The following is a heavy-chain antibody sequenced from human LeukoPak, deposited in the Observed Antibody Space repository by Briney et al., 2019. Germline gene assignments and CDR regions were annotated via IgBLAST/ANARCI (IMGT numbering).Heavy chain of an antibody. CDR3: ARGPRYDYVWGSYRQEYYYFDY. Sequence: GGSLRLSCAASGFTVSSNYMSWVRQAPGKGLEWVSVIYSGGSTYYADSVKGRFTISRHNSKNTLYLQMNSRRAEDTAVYYCARGPRYDYVWGSYRQEYYYFDYWGQGTLVTVSS. CDR1: GFTVSSNY. V-gene: IGHV3-53*04. CDR2: IYSGGST. D-gene: IGHD3-16*02. J-gene: IGHJ4*02.